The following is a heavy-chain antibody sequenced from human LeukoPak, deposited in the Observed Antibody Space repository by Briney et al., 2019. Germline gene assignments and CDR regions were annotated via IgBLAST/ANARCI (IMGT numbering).Heavy chain of an antibody. V-gene: IGHV4-30-2*01. CDR3: ARAYGDEYYFDY. Sequence: SQALSLTCAVSGGSISSGGYSWSWIRQPPGKGLEWIGYIYHSGSTYYNPSLKSRVTISVDRPKNQFSLKLCSVTAADTAVYYCARAYGDEYYFDYWGQGTLVTVSS. D-gene: IGHD4-17*01. CDR1: GGSISSGGYS. CDR2: IYHSGST. J-gene: IGHJ4*02.